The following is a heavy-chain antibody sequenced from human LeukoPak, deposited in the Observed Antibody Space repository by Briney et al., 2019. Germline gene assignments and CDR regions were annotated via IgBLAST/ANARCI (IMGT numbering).Heavy chain of an antibody. Sequence: GGSLRLSCAASGFTFSNYDVHWVRQAPGKGLEWVAVIWYDGSNKYYADSVKGRFTISRDNSKSTLYLQMNSLRAEDTAVYYCAKESGSRSYGAYFPHWGQGTLVTVSS. D-gene: IGHD6-13*01. V-gene: IGHV3-33*03. CDR2: IWYDGSNK. CDR1: GFTFSNYD. J-gene: IGHJ1*01. CDR3: AKESGSRSYGAYFPH.